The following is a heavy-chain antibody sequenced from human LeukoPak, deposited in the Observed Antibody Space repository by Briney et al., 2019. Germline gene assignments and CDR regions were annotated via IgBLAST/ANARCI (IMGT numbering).Heavy chain of an antibody. CDR3: ATYYDFWSAVGYYYYYYMDV. Sequence: PGGSLRLSCAASGFTFSSYAMSWVRQAPGKGLEWVSAISGSGGSTYYADSVKGRFTISRDNSKNTLYLQMNSLRAEDTAVYYCATYYDFWSAVGYYYYYYMDVWGKGTTVTVSS. CDR1: GFTFSSYA. V-gene: IGHV3-23*01. CDR2: ISGSGGST. J-gene: IGHJ6*03. D-gene: IGHD3-3*01.